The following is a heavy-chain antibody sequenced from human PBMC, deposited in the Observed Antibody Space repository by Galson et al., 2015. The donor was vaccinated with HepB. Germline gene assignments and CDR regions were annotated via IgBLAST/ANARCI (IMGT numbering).Heavy chain of an antibody. CDR1: GFTFTSYA. J-gene: IGHJ4*02. V-gene: IGHV3-23*01. CDR2: ISGSGSGT. D-gene: IGHD3-16*01. CDR3: AKAGDYDHFLSELDY. Sequence: SLRLSCAASGFTFTSYAMTWVRQAPGKGLEWVSAISGSGSGTYYADSVKGRFTISRDNSKNTLYLQMNSLRAEDTAVYYCAKAGDYDHFLSELDYWGQGTLVTVSS.